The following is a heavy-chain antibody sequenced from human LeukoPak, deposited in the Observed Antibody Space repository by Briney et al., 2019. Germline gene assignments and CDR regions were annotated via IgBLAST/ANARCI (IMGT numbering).Heavy chain of an antibody. Sequence: GGSLRPSCAASGFIFSVYWMHWVRQAPGKGPVWVSAISGSGGSTYYADSVKGRFTISRDNSKKTLYLQMNSLRAEDTAVYYCAKGRDYYDSSGFPLDYWGQGTLVTVSS. J-gene: IGHJ4*02. D-gene: IGHD3-22*01. CDR1: GFIFSVYW. V-gene: IGHV3-23*01. CDR2: ISGSGGST. CDR3: AKGRDYYDSSGFPLDY.